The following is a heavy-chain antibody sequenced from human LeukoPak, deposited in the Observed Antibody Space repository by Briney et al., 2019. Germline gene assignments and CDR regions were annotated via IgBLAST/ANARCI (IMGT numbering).Heavy chain of an antibody. CDR1: GFAFSSYA. V-gene: IGHV3-23*01. CDR2: ISGIGGST. J-gene: IGHJ4*02. Sequence: GGSLRLSCAASGFAFSSYAMSWVRQAPGKGLERVSAISGIGGSTYYADSVKGRFTISRDNSKNTLYLQMNSLRAEDTAVYYCAKDPASLLWFGESLYFDYWGQGTLVTVSS. CDR3: AKDPASLLWFGESLYFDY. D-gene: IGHD3-10*01.